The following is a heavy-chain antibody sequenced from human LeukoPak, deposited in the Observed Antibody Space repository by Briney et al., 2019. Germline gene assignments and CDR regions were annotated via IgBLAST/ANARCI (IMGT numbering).Heavy chain of an antibody. CDR3: ARDCSGGTCSSFWLDP. CDR1: GYTFRNYA. Sequence: ASVKVSCKASGYTFRNYAITWVRQALGQGLERMGWITAYNGITYYAQKFKGRFTMTTDTSTATAYMELRNLRSDDTAVYYCARDCSGGTCSSFWLDPWGQGTLVTVSS. J-gene: IGHJ5*02. CDR2: ITAYNGIT. D-gene: IGHD2-15*01. V-gene: IGHV1-18*01.